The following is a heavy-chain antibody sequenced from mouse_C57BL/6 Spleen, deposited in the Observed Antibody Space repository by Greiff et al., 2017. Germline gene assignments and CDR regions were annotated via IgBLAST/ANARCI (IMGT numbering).Heavy chain of an antibody. CDR1: GYTFTSYW. CDR3: ARWGGSSYDYFDY. Sequence: QVQLQQPGAELVRPGSSVKLSCKASGYTFTSYWMDWVKQRPGQGLEWIGNIYPSDSETHYNQKFKDKATLTVDKSSSTAYMQLSSLTSEDSAVYYCARWGGSSYDYFDYWGQGTTLTVSS. CDR2: IYPSDSET. J-gene: IGHJ2*01. V-gene: IGHV1-61*01. D-gene: IGHD1-1*01.